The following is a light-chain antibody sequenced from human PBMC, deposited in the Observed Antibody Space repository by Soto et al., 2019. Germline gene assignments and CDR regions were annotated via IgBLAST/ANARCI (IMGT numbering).Light chain of an antibody. Sequence: QSVLTQPPSVSAAPGQKGTISCSGSSSNIGNNYVSWYQQFPGTAPKLLIYDSNKRPSGIPDRFSGSKSGTSATLGITGLQTGDEADYYCATWDSSLGGGVFGGGTKVTVL. CDR2: DSN. J-gene: IGLJ3*02. V-gene: IGLV1-51*01. CDR3: ATWDSSLGGGV. CDR1: SSNIGNNY.